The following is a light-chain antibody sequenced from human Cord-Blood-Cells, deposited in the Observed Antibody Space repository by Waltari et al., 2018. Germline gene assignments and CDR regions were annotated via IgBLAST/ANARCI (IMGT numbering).Light chain of an antibody. CDR3: QQYNNGPPLT. J-gene: IGKJ4*01. CDR2: GAS. CDR1: QSVSSN. Sequence: EIVMTQSPATLSVSPGERATLSCRASQSVSSNLAWYQQKPGQAPRLLIYGASTRATAIPARFSGSGSGTEFTLTISSLQSEDFAVYYCQQYNNGPPLTFGGGTKVEIK. V-gene: IGKV3-15*01.